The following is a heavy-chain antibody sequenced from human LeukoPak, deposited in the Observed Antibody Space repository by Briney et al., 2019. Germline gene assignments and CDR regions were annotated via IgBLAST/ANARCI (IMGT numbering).Heavy chain of an antibody. V-gene: IGHV5-51*01. CDR3: ARYLVSSGDPHSDX. CDR1: GSSFTSFW. D-gene: IGHD3-22*01. CDR2: NYSGDSDT. Sequence: GESLKTSRKGSGSSFTSFWNGRVRQMPGKGLEWMGINYSGDSDTRYSPSFQGQVTISADKSISTAYLQWSSLKASDTAMYYCARYLVSSGDPHSDXXXQGTLVTVSS. J-gene: IGHJ4*02.